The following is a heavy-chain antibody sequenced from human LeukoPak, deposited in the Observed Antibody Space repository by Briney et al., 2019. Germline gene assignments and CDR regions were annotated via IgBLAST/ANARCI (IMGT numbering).Heavy chain of an antibody. J-gene: IGHJ4*02. CDR1: GGSFSSEA. V-gene: IGHV1-69*05. CDR2: IIPIFGTA. Sequence: SVKVSCKAFGGSFSSEAISWVRQAPGQGLDWMGGIIPIFGTANYAQKFQGRVTITTDESTSTAYMEVSSLRSEDTAVYYCGRKAGDCGGGSCYSIDDWGQGTLVTVSS. CDR3: GRKAGDCGGGSCYSIDD. D-gene: IGHD2-15*01.